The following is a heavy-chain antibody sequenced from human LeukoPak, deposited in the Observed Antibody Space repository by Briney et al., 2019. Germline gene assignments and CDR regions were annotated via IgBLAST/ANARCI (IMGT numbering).Heavy chain of an antibody. CDR3: VRDIQWRFDP. CDR2: ISTNKGNT. D-gene: IGHD2-8*01. V-gene: IGHV1-18*01. Sequence: GASVKVSSKASGYIFTSYGISWVRQAPGQGLEWMGWISTNKGNTNYAQRLQGRVTMTTDTSTSTAYMEPRSLRSDDTAIYYCVRDIQWRFDPWGQGTLVTVSS. CDR1: GYIFTSYG. J-gene: IGHJ5*02.